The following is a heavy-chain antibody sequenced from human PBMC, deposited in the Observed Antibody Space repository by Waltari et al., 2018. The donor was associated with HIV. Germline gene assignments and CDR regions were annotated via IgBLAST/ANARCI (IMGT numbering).Heavy chain of an antibody. CDR2: VMPIFNTA. J-gene: IGHJ4*02. D-gene: IGHD3-22*01. CDR1: GGTFSSYS. Sequence: QVQLVQSGAEVKSPGSSVKVSCKASGGTFSSYSISWVRQAPGQGSEWMGGVMPIFNTASDAQKFQTRLTITADESTSTAYMERNSLRSEDTAVYYCARGQDDYDGGGQRYYFDYWGQGTLVTVSS. V-gene: IGHV1-69*01. CDR3: ARGQDDYDGGGQRYYFDY.